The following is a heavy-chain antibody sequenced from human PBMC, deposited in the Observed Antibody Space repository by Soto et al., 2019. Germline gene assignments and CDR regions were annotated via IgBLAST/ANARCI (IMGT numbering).Heavy chain of an antibody. CDR1: GGTFNTYA. D-gene: IGHD3-10*01. J-gene: IGHJ4*02. CDR2: ISPMFGAA. CDR3: AREVQVHTPAFVY. Sequence: QVQLVQSGAEMKKPGSPLKFSCQSSGGTFNTYAMNWVRQAPGQGPEWMGDISPMFGAANYAPKFQGRVTITADESTGTSYMQLSSLTSEDTALYFCAREVQVHTPAFVYWGQGTLVTVSS. V-gene: IGHV1-69*19.